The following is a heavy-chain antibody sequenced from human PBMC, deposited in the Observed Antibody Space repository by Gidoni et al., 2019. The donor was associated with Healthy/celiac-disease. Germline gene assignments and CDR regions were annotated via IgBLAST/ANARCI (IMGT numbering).Heavy chain of an antibody. CDR2: IIPIFGTA. CDR3: ASNDIAVAGMGADY. V-gene: IGHV1-69*01. Sequence: QVQLVQSGAEVKKPGSSVKVSCKASGGTFSSYAISWVRQAPGQGLEWMGGIIPIFGTANYAQKFQGRVTITADESTSTAFMELSRLRSEDTAIYYCASNDIAVAGMGADYWGQGTLVTVSS. J-gene: IGHJ4*02. CDR1: GGTFSSYA. D-gene: IGHD6-19*01.